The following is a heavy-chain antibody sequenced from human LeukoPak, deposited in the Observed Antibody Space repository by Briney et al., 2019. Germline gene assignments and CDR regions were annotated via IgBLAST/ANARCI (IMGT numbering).Heavy chain of an antibody. V-gene: IGHV4-34*01. Sequence: SETLSLTCAVYGGSFSGYYWSWIRQPPGKGLEWIGEINHSGSTNYNPSLKSRVTISVDTSKNQFSLKLSSVTAADTAVYYCARFLWSDDIYFDYWGQGTLVTVSS. D-gene: IGHD3-3*01. J-gene: IGHJ4*02. CDR2: INHSGST. CDR3: ARFLWSDDIYFDY. CDR1: GGSFSGYY.